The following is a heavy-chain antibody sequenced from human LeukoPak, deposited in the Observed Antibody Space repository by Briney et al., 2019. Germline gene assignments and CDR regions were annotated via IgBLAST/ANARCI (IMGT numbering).Heavy chain of an antibody. CDR3: ARLYSSSLGRVFDY. V-gene: IGHV4-59*01. Sequence: PSETLSLTRTVSGGSISSYYWSWIRQPPGKGLEWIGYIYYSGSTNYSPSLKSRVTISVDTSKNQFSLKLSSVTAADTAVYYCARLYSSSLGRVFDYWGQGTLVTVSS. CDR1: GGSISSYY. D-gene: IGHD6-13*01. CDR2: IYYSGST. J-gene: IGHJ4*02.